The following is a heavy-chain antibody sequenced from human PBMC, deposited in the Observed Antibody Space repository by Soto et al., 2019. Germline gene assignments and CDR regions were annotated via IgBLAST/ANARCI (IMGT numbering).Heavy chain of an antibody. D-gene: IGHD2-21*01. CDR3: ERGTYCGTDCDWTLDF. Sequence: QVHLQESGPGLVKHSETLSLTCTVAGASITDYFWTWIRQPPGKGLEWIGYFYYGETTNKKSSLNSRFTVSVDTSKSQFSLKVTSVTTADSAVYYCERGTYCGTDCDWTLDFWGQGKMVTVSS. CDR1: GASITDYF. V-gene: IGHV4-59*01. CDR2: FYYGETT. J-gene: IGHJ4*02.